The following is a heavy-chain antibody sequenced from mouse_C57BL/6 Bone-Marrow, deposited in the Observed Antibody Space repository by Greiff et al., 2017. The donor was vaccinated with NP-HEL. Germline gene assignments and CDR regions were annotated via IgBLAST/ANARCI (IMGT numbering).Heavy chain of an antibody. Sequence: EVQLQQSGAELVRPGASVKLSCTASGFNIKDDYMHWVKQRPEQGLAWIGWIDPENGDTEYASKFQGKATITADTSSNTAYLQLSSLTSEDTAVYYCTTDYYGSSLYAMDYWGQGTSVTVSS. CDR1: GFNIKDDY. J-gene: IGHJ4*01. D-gene: IGHD1-1*01. CDR2: IDPENGDT. CDR3: TTDYYGSSLYAMDY. V-gene: IGHV14-4*01.